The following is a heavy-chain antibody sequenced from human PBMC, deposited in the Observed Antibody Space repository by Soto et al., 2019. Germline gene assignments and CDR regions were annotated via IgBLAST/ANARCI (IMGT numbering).Heavy chain of an antibody. CDR2: ISYDGSNK. Sequence: QVQLVESGGGVVQPGRSLRLSCAASGFTFSSYGMHWVRQAPGKGLEWVAVISYDGSNKYYADSVKGRFTISRDNSQNTLYLQMNSQRAEDTALYYCAKGDYDILTGYYMGDYWGQGTLVTVSP. CDR3: AKGDYDILTGYYMGDY. V-gene: IGHV3-30*18. J-gene: IGHJ4*02. D-gene: IGHD3-9*01. CDR1: GFTFSSYG.